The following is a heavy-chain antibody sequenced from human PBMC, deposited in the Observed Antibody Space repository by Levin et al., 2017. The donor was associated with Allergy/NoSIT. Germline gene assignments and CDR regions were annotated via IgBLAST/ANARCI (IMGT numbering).Heavy chain of an antibody. V-gene: IGHV3-7*01. J-gene: IGHJ4*02. Sequence: GESLKISCAVSGITFNSFWMTWVRLAPGKGLEWMANINQDGTEKYYVDSVKGRFTISRDNTKNSLYLQMNSLRAEDTAVYYCATGRRGSYWGQGTVVTVSS. CDR2: INQDGTEK. CDR1: GITFNSFW. D-gene: IGHD1-26*01. CDR3: ATGRRGSY.